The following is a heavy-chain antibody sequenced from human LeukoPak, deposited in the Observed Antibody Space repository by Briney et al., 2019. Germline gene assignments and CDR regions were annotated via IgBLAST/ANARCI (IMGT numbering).Heavy chain of an antibody. V-gene: IGHV3-74*01. CDR3: AKSDWYDP. Sequence: GGSLRLSCATSGFTFSNYWMSWLRQAPGKGLVWVSRIKNDGSSATYAESVKGRFTISRDNARNTLYLQMNGLRVDDTAVYYCAKSDWYDPWGRGILVTVSA. CDR2: IKNDGSSA. CDR1: GFTFSNYW. J-gene: IGHJ5*02.